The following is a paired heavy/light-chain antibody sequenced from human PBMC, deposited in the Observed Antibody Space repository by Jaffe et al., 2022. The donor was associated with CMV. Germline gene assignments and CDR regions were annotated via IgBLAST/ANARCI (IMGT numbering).Heavy chain of an antibody. J-gene: IGHJ3*02. CDR1: GFTVSSNY. D-gene: IGHD3-22*01. CDR3: ASSRSGYYYDSSGYYERHAFDI. V-gene: IGHV3-66*01. CDR2: IYSGGST. Sequence: EVQLVESGGGLVQPGGSLRLSCAASGFTVSSNYMSWVRQAPGKGLEWVSVIYSGGSTYYADSVKGRFTISRDNSKNTLYLQMNSLRAEDTAVYYCASSRSGYYYDSSGYYERHAFDIWGQGTMVTVSS.
Light chain of an antibody. CDR1: QSVSSN. CDR2: GAS. CDR3: QQYNNWPSMYT. V-gene: IGKV3-15*01. Sequence: EIVMTQSPATLSVSPGERATLSCRASQSVSSNLAWYQQKPGQAPRLLIYGASTRATGIPARFSGSGSGTEFTLTISSLQSEDFAVYYCQQYNNWPSMYTFGQGTKLEIK. J-gene: IGKJ2*01.